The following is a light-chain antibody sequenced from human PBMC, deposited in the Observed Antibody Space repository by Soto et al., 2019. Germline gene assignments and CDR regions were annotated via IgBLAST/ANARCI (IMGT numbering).Light chain of an antibody. CDR2: GAS. CDR3: QQYNKWPQT. CDR1: LGISIN. J-gene: IGKJ1*01. V-gene: IGKV3-15*01. Sequence: EIVITQSPTPLSMSPGERVTLSCRASLGISINLAWYQQRPGQAPRLLIYGASTRATGVPTRFSGSGSGTEFTLTISSLQSEDLAVYHCQQYNKWPQTFGQGTKVDIK.